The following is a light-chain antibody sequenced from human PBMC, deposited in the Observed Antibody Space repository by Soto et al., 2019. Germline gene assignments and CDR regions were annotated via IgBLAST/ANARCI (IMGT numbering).Light chain of an antibody. CDR1: TSNIGSNT. CDR3: AAWDDSLRGRV. V-gene: IGLV1-44*01. J-gene: IGLJ2*01. Sequence: QSVLTQPPSASGTPGQRVTITCSGSTSNIGSNTVSWYQQLPGTAPKSLIYSDNQRPSGVPDRISGSRSGTSASLAISGRQSDDEAEYYCAAWDDSLRGRVFGGGTKLTVL. CDR2: SDN.